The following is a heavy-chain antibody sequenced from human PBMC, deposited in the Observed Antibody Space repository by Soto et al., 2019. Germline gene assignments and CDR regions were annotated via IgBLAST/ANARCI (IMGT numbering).Heavy chain of an antibody. CDR1: GFSFTTYA. J-gene: IGHJ4*02. CDR2: ISDDGSIK. D-gene: IGHD5-18*01. CDR3: ARAIETAMDPCDY. Sequence: VGSLRLSCAASGFSFTTYAMHWVRQAPGKGLEWVAVISDDGSIKYYADSVKGRFTISRDNSKNTFYLQMNSLRGDDTALYYCARAIETAMDPCDYWGQGALVTVSS. V-gene: IGHV3-30-3*01.